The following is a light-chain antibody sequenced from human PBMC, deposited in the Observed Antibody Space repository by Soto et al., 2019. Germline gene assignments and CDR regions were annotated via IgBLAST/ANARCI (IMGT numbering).Light chain of an antibody. V-gene: IGLV1-40*01. CDR1: SSNIGAGFD. CDR3: QSYDSSLSGAV. CDR2: GDN. J-gene: IGLJ2*01. Sequence: QSVLTQPPSVSGVPGQRVTISCTGSSSNIGAGFDVHWYQQLPGTAPKLLIYGDNNRPSGVPDRFSGSRSGTSASLAITGLQAEDEADYYCQSYDSSLSGAVFGGGTQLTVL.